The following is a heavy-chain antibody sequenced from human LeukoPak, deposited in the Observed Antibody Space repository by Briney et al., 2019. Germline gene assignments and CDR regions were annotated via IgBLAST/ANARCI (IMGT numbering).Heavy chain of an antibody. CDR1: GFTFSIYA. V-gene: IGHV3-23*01. Sequence: GGSLRLSCAASGFTFSIYAMSWVRQAPGKGLEWVSAISGSGGSTYYADSVKGRFTISRDNSKNTLYLQMNSLRAEDTAVYYCAKAGHCSSTSCYFAAFRYWGQGTLVTVSS. D-gene: IGHD2-2*01. J-gene: IGHJ4*02. CDR2: ISGSGGST. CDR3: AKAGHCSSTSCYFAAFRY.